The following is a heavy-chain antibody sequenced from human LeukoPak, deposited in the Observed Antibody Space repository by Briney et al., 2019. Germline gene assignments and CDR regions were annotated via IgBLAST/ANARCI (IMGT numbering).Heavy chain of an antibody. D-gene: IGHD5-12*01. CDR1: GYTFTNYG. Sequence: ASVKVSCKPSGYTFTNYGISWVRQAPGQGLEWMGWISAYNGNTNYAQKLQGRVTMTTDTSTGTAYMELRSLISDDTAVYHCARDARKWPRLDYFDYWGQGTLVTVSS. CDR3: ARDARKWPRLDYFDY. J-gene: IGHJ4*02. CDR2: ISAYNGNT. V-gene: IGHV1-18*01.